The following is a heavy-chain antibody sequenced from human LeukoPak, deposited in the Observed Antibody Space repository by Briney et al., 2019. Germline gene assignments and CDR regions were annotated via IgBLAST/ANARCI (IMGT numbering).Heavy chain of an antibody. V-gene: IGHV3-23*01. CDR3: AKSYYYDSSGYYSGGAFDI. J-gene: IGHJ3*02. CDR2: ISGSGGST. D-gene: IGHD3-22*01. CDR1: GFTFSSYA. Sequence: GGSLRLSCAASGFTFSSYAMSWVRQAPGKGLEWVSAISGSGGSTYYADSVKGRFTISRDNSKNTLYLQMNSLRAEDTAVYYCAKSYYYDSSGYYSGGAFDIWGQGTMVTVSS.